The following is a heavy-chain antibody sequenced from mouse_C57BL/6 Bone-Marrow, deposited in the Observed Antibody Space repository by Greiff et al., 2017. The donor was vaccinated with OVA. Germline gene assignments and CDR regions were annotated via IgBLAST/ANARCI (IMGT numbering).Heavy chain of an antibody. CDR2: IYPRSGNT. CDR1: GYTFTSYG. Sequence: QVQLKESGAELARPGASVKLSCKASGYTFTSYGLSWVKQRTGQGLEWIGEIYPRSGNTYYNEKFKGKATLTADKSSSTAYMELRSLPSEDSAVYFCARPGGSLAYWGQGTLVTVSA. V-gene: IGHV1-81*01. J-gene: IGHJ3*01. CDR3: ARPGGSLAY. D-gene: IGHD1-1*02.